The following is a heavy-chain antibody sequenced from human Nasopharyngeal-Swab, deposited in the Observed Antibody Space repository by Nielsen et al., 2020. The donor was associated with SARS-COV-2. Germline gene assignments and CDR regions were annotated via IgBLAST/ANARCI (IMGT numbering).Heavy chain of an antibody. J-gene: IGHJ4*02. V-gene: IGHV3-49*03. CDR2: IRSEAYGGTT. D-gene: IGHD3-10*01. Sequence: GESLKISCTASGFTFGDYAMSWFRQAPGKGLEWVGFIRSEAYGGTTEYAASVKARFTISRDDSKSIAFLQMNSLKTEDTAVYYCTTGGSTFYPYGSGSYLDYWGQGTLVTVSS. CDR3: TTGGSTFYPYGSGSYLDY. CDR1: GFTFGDYA.